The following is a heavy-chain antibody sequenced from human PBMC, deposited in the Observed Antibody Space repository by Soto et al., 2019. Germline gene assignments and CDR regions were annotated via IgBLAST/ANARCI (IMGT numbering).Heavy chain of an antibody. V-gene: IGHV1-8*01. CDR3: ARGRKPQYQRLTVLHSYYWMAV. Sequence: QVQLVQSGAEVKKPGASVKVSCKAAGYTFTSYDSNWVRQATGQGLDRMGWMNPNSGKTGLAQRTQGRGTLTRNTSISTAYIGLSSRRSYDTAAYYCARGRKPQYQRLTVLHSYYWMAVWGKGTTVTVS. J-gene: IGHJ6*03. D-gene: IGHD2-2*01. CDR1: GYTFTSYD. CDR2: MNPNSGKT.